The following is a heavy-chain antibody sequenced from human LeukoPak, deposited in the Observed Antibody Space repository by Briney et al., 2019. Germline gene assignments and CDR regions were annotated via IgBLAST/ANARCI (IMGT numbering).Heavy chain of an antibody. D-gene: IGHD2-8*01. CDR2: ISSSSSTI. CDR3: ASLGVY. CDR1: GFTFSSYA. V-gene: IGHV3-48*01. Sequence: GGSLRLSCAASGFTFSSYAMSWVRQAPGKGLEWVSYISSSSSTIYYADSVKGRFTISRDNAKNSLYLQMNSLRAEDTAVYYCASLGVYWGQGTLVTVSS. J-gene: IGHJ4*02.